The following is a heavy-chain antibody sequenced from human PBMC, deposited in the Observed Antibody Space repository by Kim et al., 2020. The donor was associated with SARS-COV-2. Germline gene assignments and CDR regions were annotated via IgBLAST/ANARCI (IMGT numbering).Heavy chain of an antibody. V-gene: IGHV4-59*13. J-gene: IGHJ3*02. CDR2: IYYSGRT. CDR3: ARDVVVPAAKRIHNDAFDI. Sequence: SETLSLTCTVSGGSISSYYWSWIRQPPGKGLEWIGYIYYSGRTNYNPSLKSRVTISVDTSKNQFSLKLSSVTAADTAVYYCARDVVVPAAKRIHNDAFDIWGQGTMVTVSS. D-gene: IGHD2-2*01. CDR1: GGSISSYY.